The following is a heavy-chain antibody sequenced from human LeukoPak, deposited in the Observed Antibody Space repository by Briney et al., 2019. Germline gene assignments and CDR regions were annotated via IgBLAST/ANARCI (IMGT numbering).Heavy chain of an antibody. J-gene: IGHJ4*02. CDR1: GYTFTSSD. V-gene: IGHV1-2*02. CDR3: ARDKSGNSGWYSYFDY. CDR2: INPNSGGT. Sequence: ASVKVSCKASGYTFTSSDINWVRQATGQGLEWMGWINPNSGGTNYAQKFQGRVTMTRDTSISTAYMELSRLRSDDTAVYYCARDKSGNSGWYSYFDYWGQGTLVTVSS. D-gene: IGHD6-19*01.